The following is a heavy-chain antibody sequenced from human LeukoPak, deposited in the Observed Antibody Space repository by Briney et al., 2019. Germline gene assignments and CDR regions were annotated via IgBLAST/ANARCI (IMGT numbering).Heavy chain of an antibody. Sequence: GASVKVSCKASGGTFSSYAISWVRQAPGQGLEWMGGIIPIFGTANYAQKFQGRVTITTDESTSTAYMELSSLRSEDTAVYYCARDGYSGYEFDYWGQGTLVTVSS. CDR3: ARDGYSGYEFDY. CDR2: IIPIFGTA. CDR1: GGTFSSYA. V-gene: IGHV1-69*05. D-gene: IGHD5-12*01. J-gene: IGHJ4*02.